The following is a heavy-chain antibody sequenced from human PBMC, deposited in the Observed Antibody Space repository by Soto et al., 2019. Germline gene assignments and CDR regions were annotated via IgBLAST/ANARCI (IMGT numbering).Heavy chain of an antibody. CDR2: IIPIFGVT. Sequence: QVQVVQSGAEVKKPGSSVKVSCKASGGTFSSYTITWVRQAPGQGLEWLGRIIPIFGVTNYAQKFQDRLTLSADRPTHTAYRELSSLISADTAVYYCVRDWESTTQTWGFGDSGGQGTLVTVSS. J-gene: IGHJ4*02. CDR3: VRDWESTTQTWGFGDS. V-gene: IGHV1-69*04. CDR1: GGTFSSYT. D-gene: IGHD3-10*01.